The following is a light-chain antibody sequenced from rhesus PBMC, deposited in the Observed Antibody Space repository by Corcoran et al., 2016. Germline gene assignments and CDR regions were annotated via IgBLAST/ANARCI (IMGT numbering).Light chain of an antibody. Sequence: QAAPTQSPSVSGSPGQSVTISCTGSNSDIGGYDRVSWYQQHPGRVPKLMIYEVSKRASGFSDRFSGSKSANTASLTISGLQPEDEADYYCYSYVSGDTFIFGTGTRLTVL. CDR3: YSYVSGDTFI. J-gene: IGLJ1*01. CDR2: EVS. CDR1: NSDIGGYDR. V-gene: IGLV2-13*03.